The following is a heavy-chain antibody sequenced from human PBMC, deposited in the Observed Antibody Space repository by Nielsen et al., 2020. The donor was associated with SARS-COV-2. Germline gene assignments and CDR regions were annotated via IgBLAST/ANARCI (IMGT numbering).Heavy chain of an antibody. V-gene: IGHV3-21*01. CDR1: GFTFSSYS. Sequence: GESLKISCAASGFTFSSYSMNWVRQAPGKGLEWVSSISSSSSYIYYADSVKGRFPISRDNAKNSLYLQMNSLRAEDTAVYYCARVLSCTFDIWGQGTMVTVSS. CDR3: ARVLSCTFDI. D-gene: IGHD3-3*01. J-gene: IGHJ3*02. CDR2: ISSSSSYI.